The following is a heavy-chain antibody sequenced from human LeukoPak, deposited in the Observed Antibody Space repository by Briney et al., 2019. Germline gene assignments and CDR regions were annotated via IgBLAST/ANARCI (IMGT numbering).Heavy chain of an antibody. CDR1: GYTFTSYD. CDR3: ARGLGAVAGKAYYFDC. J-gene: IGHJ4*02. V-gene: IGHV1-8*01. CDR2: MNPNSGNT. Sequence: EASVKVSCKASGYTFTSYDINWARQATGQGLEWMGWMNPNSGNTGYAQKFQGRVTMTRNTSISTAYMELSSLRSEDTAVYYCARGLGAVAGKAYYFDCWGQGTLVTVSS. D-gene: IGHD6-19*01.